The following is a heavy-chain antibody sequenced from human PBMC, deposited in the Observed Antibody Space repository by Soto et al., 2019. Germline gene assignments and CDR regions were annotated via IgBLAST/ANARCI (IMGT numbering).Heavy chain of an antibody. CDR2: IYHSGST. J-gene: IGHJ3*02. CDR1: GGSISSGGYC. D-gene: IGHD6-13*01. V-gene: IGHV4-30-2*01. CDR3: ARSQHYIRIAAAGRTGGAFDI. Sequence: PSETLSLTCAVSGGSISSGGYCWSWIRQPPGKGLEWIGYIYHSGSTYYNPSLKSRVTISVDRSKNQFSLKLSSVTAADTAVYYCARSQHYIRIAAAGRTGGAFDIWGQGTMVTVSS.